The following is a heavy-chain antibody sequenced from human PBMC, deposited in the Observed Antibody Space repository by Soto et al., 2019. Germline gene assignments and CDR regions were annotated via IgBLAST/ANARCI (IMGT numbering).Heavy chain of an antibody. CDR1: GFTFSSYA. J-gene: IGHJ3*02. CDR3: VKDTSADAFDI. V-gene: IGHV3-64D*08. D-gene: IGHD1-1*01. Sequence: GGSLRLSCSASGFTFSSYAMHWVRQAPGKGLEYVSAISSNGGSTYYADSVKGRFTISRDNSKNTLYLQMISLRAEDTAVYYCVKDTSADAFDIWGQGTMVTVSS. CDR2: ISSNGGST.